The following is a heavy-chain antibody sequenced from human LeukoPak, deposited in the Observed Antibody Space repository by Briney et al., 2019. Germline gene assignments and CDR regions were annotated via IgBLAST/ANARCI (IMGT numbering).Heavy chain of an antibody. CDR2: IYYSGST. D-gene: IGHD1-14*01. CDR3: ARHPTLTSGGNFDY. V-gene: IGHV4-59*08. Sequence: SETLPLTCTVSGASVSSYYWSWIRQPPGKGLEWIGYIYYSGSTHYNPSLKSRVTISVDTPKNQFSLKLSSVTAADTAVYYCARHPTLTSGGNFDYWGQGTLVTVSS. J-gene: IGHJ4*02. CDR1: GASVSSYY.